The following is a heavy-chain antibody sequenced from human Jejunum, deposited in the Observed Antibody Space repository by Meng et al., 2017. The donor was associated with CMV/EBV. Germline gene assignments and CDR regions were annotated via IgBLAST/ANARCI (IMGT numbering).Heavy chain of an antibody. D-gene: IGHD3-10*01. J-gene: IGHJ4*02. V-gene: IGHV1-18*01. CDR2: FVNNVDT. CDR3: ARGTPGRSYSDY. CDR1: KYTFTSYD. Sequence: QVALVQSGGEVKKPGASVKVSRTSSKYTFTSYDINWVRQATGQGLEWLGWFVNNVDTYSAQKFQGRVTMTTDTHTSTAFMELRSLRSDDTAVYYCARGTPGRSYSDYWGQGTLVTVSS.